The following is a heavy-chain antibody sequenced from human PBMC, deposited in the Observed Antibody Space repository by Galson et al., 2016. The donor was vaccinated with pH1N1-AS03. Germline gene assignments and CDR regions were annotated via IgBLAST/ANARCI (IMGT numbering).Heavy chain of an antibody. CDR3: AKCRAWGGKGYLDF. Sequence: SLRLSCAASGFTFSAYAMTWVRQGPGKGLEWVSSMTGPFMGTTGGGTFYADSVKGRFTITRDNPKSTLQLQMDSLRVEDTAVYYCAKCRAWGGKGYLDFWGQGTVVTVSS. CDR1: GFTFSAYA. CDR2: MTGPFMGTTGGGT. D-gene: IGHD3-16*01. J-gene: IGHJ4*02. V-gene: IGHV3-23*01.